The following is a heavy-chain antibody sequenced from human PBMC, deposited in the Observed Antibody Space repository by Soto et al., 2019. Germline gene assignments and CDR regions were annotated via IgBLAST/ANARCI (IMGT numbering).Heavy chain of an antibody. CDR2: IYYIGST. V-gene: IGHV4-39*01. CDR3: ARKGRNAFDI. CDR1: GGSISSSSYY. Sequence: PSETLSLTGTVSGGSISSSSYYWGWIRQPPGKGLEWIGSIYYIGSTYYNPSLKSRVTISVDTSKNQFSLKLSSVTAADTAVYYCARKGRNAFDICGQGTMVPVS. J-gene: IGHJ3*02.